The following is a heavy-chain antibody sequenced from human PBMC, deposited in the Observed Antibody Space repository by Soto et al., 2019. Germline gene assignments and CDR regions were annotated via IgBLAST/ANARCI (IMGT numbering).Heavy chain of an antibody. D-gene: IGHD3-10*01. CDR1: GGSISSYY. CDR2: IYYSGST. CDR3: ARVIRPPVSRQNWFDP. J-gene: IGHJ5*02. Sequence: KPSETLSLTCTVSGGSISSYYWSWIRQPPGKGLEWIGYIYYSGSTNYNPSLKSRVTISVDTSKNQFSLKLSSVTAADTAVYYCARVIRPPVSRQNWFDPWGQGTLVTVSS. V-gene: IGHV4-59*01.